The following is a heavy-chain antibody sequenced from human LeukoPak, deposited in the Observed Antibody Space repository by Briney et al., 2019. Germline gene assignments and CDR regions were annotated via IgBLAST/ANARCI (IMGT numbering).Heavy chain of an antibody. V-gene: IGHV3-53*04. CDR2: IYSGGST. D-gene: IGHD2-2*01. J-gene: IGHJ6*02. CDR1: GFTVSSNY. Sequence: PGGSLRLSCAASGFTVSSNYMSWVRQAPGKGLEWVSVIYSGGSTYYADSVKGRFTISRHNSKNTLYLQMNSLRAEDTAVYYCASETPYQLLWGDYYCGMDVWGQGTTVTVSS. CDR3: ASETPYQLLWGDYYCGMDV.